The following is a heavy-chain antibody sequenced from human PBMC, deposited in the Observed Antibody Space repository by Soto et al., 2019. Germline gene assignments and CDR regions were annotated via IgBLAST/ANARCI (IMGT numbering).Heavy chain of an antibody. CDR1: GFTFSSYS. CDR3: ARQPYGGKVASCDP. J-gene: IGHJ5*02. V-gene: IGHV3-21*01. D-gene: IGHD4-17*01. Sequence: PGGSLILSCAASGFTFSSYSMNWVRQAPGKGLEWVSSISSSSSYIYYADSVKGRFTISRDNAKNSLYLQMNSLRAEDTAVYYCARQPYGGKVASCDPWGQGTLVTVSS. CDR2: ISSSSSYI.